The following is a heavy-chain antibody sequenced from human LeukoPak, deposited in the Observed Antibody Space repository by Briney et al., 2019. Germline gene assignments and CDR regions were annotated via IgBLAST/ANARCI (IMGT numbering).Heavy chain of an antibody. D-gene: IGHD2-21*01. Sequence: PGGSLRLSCAASGFTFSDYAMGWVRQAPGKGLEWVSSISGTARSAYYTDSVKGRFTVSRENSKKTLYLQMSSLRAEDTAVYYCVKDVLRLNYGYFDLWGRGTLVTVSS. V-gene: IGHV3-23*01. CDR1: GFTFSDYA. CDR3: VKDVLRLNYGYFDL. CDR2: ISGTARSA. J-gene: IGHJ2*01.